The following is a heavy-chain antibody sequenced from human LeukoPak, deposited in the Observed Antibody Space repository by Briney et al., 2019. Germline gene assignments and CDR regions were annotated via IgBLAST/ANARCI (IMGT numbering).Heavy chain of an antibody. Sequence: GGSLRLSCAAPGFTFSSYEMNWVRQAPGKGLEWVSYISSSGSTIYYAASVKGRFTISRDNAKNSLYLQMNSLRAEDTAVYYCARGSWFGELTFYYWGQGTLVTVSS. V-gene: IGHV3-48*03. CDR1: GFTFSSYE. D-gene: IGHD3-10*01. CDR2: ISSSGSTI. J-gene: IGHJ4*02. CDR3: ARGSWFGELTFYY.